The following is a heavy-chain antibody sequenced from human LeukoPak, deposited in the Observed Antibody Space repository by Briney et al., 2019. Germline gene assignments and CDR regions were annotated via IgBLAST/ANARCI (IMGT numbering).Heavy chain of an antibody. CDR2: ISASGAST. CDR1: GFAFNSYA. J-gene: IGHJ4*02. Sequence: GSLRLSCAASGFAFNSYAMNWVRQAPEKGLEWISAISASGASTFYADSVKGRFTISRDNAKNTVSLQLNSLRAEDTAIYYCAKTYRDYFDYWGRGTLVTVSS. D-gene: IGHD5-18*01. V-gene: IGHV3-23*01. CDR3: AKTYRDYFDY.